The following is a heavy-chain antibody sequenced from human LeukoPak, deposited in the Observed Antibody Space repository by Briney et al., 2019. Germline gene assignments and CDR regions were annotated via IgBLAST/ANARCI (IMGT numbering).Heavy chain of an antibody. V-gene: IGHV4-39*07. CDR2: IYHSGST. D-gene: IGHD2-15*01. J-gene: IGHJ4*02. CDR3: ARLYCSGGSCYRIDY. CDR1: GGSISTSNYY. Sequence: SETLSLTCTVSGGSISTSNYYWGWIRQPPGKGLEWIGSIYHSGSTYYNPSLKSRVTISVDTSKNQFSLKLSSVTAADTAVYYCARLYCSGGSCYRIDYWGQGTLVTVSS.